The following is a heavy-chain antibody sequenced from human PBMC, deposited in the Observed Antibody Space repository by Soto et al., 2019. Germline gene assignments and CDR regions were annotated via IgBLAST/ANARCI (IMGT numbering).Heavy chain of an antibody. CDR3: ARPIPRWSYHYGMDV. CDR2: ISFDGTSE. D-gene: IGHD2-15*01. V-gene: IGHV3-30-3*01. CDR1: EFTFTSYA. Sequence: QLVESGGRGVQPGRSLRLSCAASEFTFTSYAMHWDRQAPGRGLEWVALISFDGTSEYYADSVKGRFIISRDNSKTMVYLQMNSLRPDDTAIYYCARPIPRWSYHYGMDVWGQGTTVTVSS. J-gene: IGHJ6*02.